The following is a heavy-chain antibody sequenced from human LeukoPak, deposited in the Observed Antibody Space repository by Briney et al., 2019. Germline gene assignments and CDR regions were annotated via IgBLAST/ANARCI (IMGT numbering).Heavy chain of an antibody. V-gene: IGHV3-48*03. Sequence: GGSLRLLCGASGFIFSSYEMYWVRQAPGKGLEWISYISSSGSIIYYADSVKGRFTISRDDAKNSLYLQMNNLRVEHTAVYFCARGYYVIFTGYFEYLAYWGQGSLVTVSS. D-gene: IGHD3-9*01. CDR2: ISSSGSII. J-gene: IGHJ4*02. CDR1: GFIFSSYE. CDR3: ARGYYVIFTGYFEYLAY.